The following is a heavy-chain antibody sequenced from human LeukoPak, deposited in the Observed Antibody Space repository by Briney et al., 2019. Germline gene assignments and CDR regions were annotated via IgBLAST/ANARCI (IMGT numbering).Heavy chain of an antibody. D-gene: IGHD2-21*01. CDR3: AKAPVTSCRGAYCYPFDS. V-gene: IGHV3-11*01. Sequence: GGSLRLSCAASGFTFSDYYMSWIRQAPGKGLEWVSYISSSGSTIYYADSVKGRFTISRDNAKNSLYLQMNSLRAEDAAVYFCAKAPVTSCRGAYCYPFDSWGQGTLVTVSS. CDR2: ISSSGSTI. CDR1: GFTFSDYY. J-gene: IGHJ4*02.